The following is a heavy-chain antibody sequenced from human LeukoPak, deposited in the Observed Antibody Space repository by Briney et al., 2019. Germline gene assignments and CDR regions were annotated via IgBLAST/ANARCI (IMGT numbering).Heavy chain of an antibody. D-gene: IGHD5-18*01. J-gene: IGHJ3*02. CDR2: IYSGGAT. CDR1: GFIVGSKY. Sequence: PGGSLRLSCTVSGFIVGSKYMSWVRQAPGKGLEWVAVIYSGGATYYAGSVKGRFTISRDNSKNTLYLQMNSLRAEDTAVYYCAKDRGGIQLWGDVFDIWGQGTMVTVSS. CDR3: AKDRGGIQLWGDVFDI. V-gene: IGHV3-66*01.